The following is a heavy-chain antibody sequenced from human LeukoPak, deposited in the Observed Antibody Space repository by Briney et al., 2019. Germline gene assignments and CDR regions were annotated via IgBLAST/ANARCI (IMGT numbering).Heavy chain of an antibody. Sequence: GGSLRLSCAASGFTFSSYWMSWVRQTPGKGLEWVANTKQDGSEKYYVDSVKGRFTISRDNAKNSLYLQMNSLRAEDAAVYYCARARALYSSGWYGLFDYWGQGTLVTVSS. D-gene: IGHD6-19*01. J-gene: IGHJ4*02. CDR2: TKQDGSEK. V-gene: IGHV3-7*01. CDR3: ARARALYSSGWYGLFDY. CDR1: GFTFSSYW.